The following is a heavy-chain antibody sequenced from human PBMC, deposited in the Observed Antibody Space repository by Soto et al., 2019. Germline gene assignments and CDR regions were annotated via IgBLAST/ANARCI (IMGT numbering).Heavy chain of an antibody. CDR3: ATDSSYYYDSSAYYSNWFDP. V-gene: IGHV4-39*01. CDR2: IFYSGST. CDR1: GGSISSGGYY. J-gene: IGHJ5*02. D-gene: IGHD3-22*01. Sequence: PSETLSLTCTVSGGSISSGGYYWSWIRQPPGKGLEWIGSIFYSGSTYYNPSLKSRVTISVDKSKNKFSLKLTSVTAADTSVYYCATDSSYYYDSSAYYSNWFDPWGQGMLVTVSS.